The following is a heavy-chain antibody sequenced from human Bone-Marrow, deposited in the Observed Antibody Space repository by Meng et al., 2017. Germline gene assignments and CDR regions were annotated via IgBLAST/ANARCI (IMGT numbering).Heavy chain of an antibody. J-gene: IGHJ4*02. CDR2: SHYTGRT. CDR1: GGSISGYY. D-gene: IGHD1-7*01. V-gene: IGHV4-59*08. CDR3: ARHPVFGTTVIQH. Sequence: QVQLQESGPGLVKPSETLSLTCTVSGGSISGYYWSWIRQPPGKGLEWIGYSHYTGRTSYNPSLKTRVTISEDTSKNQFPLKLSSVVAADTAVYYCARHPVFGTTVIQHWGQGTLVTVSS.